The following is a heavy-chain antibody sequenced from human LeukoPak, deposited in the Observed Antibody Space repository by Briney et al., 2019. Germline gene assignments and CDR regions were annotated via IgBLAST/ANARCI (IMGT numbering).Heavy chain of an antibody. CDR1: GYTFTSYG. D-gene: IGHD3-3*02. CDR2: ISAHNDNT. Sequence: ASVKVSCKASGYTFTSYGISWVRQAPGQGLEWMGWISAHNDNTNYAQKLQGRVTMNTDTSTSTVYMELSSLRSEDTAVYYCAIPISKGVEDFDYWGQGTLVTVSS. CDR3: AIPISKGVEDFDY. V-gene: IGHV1-18*01. J-gene: IGHJ4*02.